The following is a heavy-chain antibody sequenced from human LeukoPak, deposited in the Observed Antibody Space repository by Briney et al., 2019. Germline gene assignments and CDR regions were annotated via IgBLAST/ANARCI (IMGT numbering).Heavy chain of an antibody. D-gene: IGHD2-8*01. CDR2: INPNSGGT. Sequence: ASVKVSCRASGYTFTGYYMHWVRQAPGQGLEWMGWINPNSGGTNYAQKFQGRVTMTRDTSISTAYMELRRLRSDDTAVYYCARDYSAYCSKGGCYGKIWFDPWVRGTLLAVSS. J-gene: IGHJ5*02. CDR1: GYTFTGYY. CDR3: ARDYSAYCSKGGCYGKIWFDP. V-gene: IGHV1-2*02.